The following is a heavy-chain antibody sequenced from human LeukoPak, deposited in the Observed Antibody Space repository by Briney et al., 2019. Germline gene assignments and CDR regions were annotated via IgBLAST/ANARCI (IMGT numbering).Heavy chain of an antibody. CDR2: INHSGST. CDR3: ARESYGSGRELDY. CDR1: GGSFSGYY. Sequence: SETLSLTCAVYGGSFSGYYWSWICQPPGKGLEWIGEINHSGSTNYNPSLKSRVTISVDTSKNQFSLKLSSVTAADTAVYYCARESYGSGRELDYWGQGTLVTVSS. D-gene: IGHD3-10*01. V-gene: IGHV4-34*01. J-gene: IGHJ4*02.